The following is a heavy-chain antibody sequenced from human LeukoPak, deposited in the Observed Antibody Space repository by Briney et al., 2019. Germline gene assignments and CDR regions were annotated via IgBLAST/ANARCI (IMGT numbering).Heavy chain of an antibody. D-gene: IGHD3-10*01. CDR1: GYTFTSYA. J-gene: IGHJ4*02. Sequence: GASVKVSCKASGYTFTSYAISWVRQAPGQGLEWMGGIIPIFGTANYAQKFQGRVTITADESTSTAYMELSSLRSEDTAVYYCARSVGLSPLWFGGHYFDYWGQGTLVTVSS. V-gene: IGHV1-69*13. CDR3: ARSVGLSPLWFGGHYFDY. CDR2: IIPIFGTA.